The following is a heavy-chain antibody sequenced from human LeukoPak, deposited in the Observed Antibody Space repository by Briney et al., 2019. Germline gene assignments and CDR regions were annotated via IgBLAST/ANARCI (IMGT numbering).Heavy chain of an antibody. D-gene: IGHD1-26*01. V-gene: IGHV3-33*01. CDR3: ARGGGSYDYYFDY. J-gene: IGHJ4*02. Sequence: GGSLRLSCAASGFTFSSCGMHWVRQAPGKGLEWEAVIWYDGSKKYYADSVKGRFPIYRDNFKNTLYLQMNSLRAQDPAVYYCARGGGSYDYYFDYWGQGTLVTVSS. CDR2: IWYDGSKK. CDR1: GFTFSSCG.